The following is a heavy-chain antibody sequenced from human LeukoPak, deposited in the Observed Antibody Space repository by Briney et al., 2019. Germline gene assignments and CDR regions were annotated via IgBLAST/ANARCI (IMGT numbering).Heavy chain of an antibody. CDR1: GGSISSSSYY. V-gene: IGHV4-39*01. CDR2: IYYSGST. J-gene: IGHJ4*02. Sequence: SETLSLTCTVSGGSISSSSYYWGWIRQPPGKGLEWIGSIYYSGSTYYNPSLKSRVTISVDTSKNQFSLKLSSVTAADTAVYYCARRSIDIVVVPAAHNFDYWGQGTLVTVSS. D-gene: IGHD2-2*01. CDR3: ARRSIDIVVVPAAHNFDY.